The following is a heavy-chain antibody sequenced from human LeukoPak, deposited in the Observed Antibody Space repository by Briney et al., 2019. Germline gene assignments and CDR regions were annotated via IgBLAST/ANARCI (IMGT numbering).Heavy chain of an antibody. J-gene: IGHJ4*02. CDR2: IKSKTDGGTT. Sequence: KPGGSLRLSCAASGFTFSNAWMSWVRQAPGKGLEWVGRIKSKTDGGTTDYAAPVKGRFTISRDDSKDTLFLQMNSLKTEDTAVYYCARALDDYGDYVWGQGTLVTVSS. V-gene: IGHV3-15*01. CDR3: ARALDDYGDYV. D-gene: IGHD4-17*01. CDR1: GFTFSNAW.